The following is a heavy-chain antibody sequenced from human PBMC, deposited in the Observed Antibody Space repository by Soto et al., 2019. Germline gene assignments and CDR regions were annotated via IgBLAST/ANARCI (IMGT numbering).Heavy chain of an antibody. D-gene: IGHD3-22*01. CDR3: AKSDYYDSGVSVY. J-gene: IGHJ4*02. CDR2: IKSKTDGGTT. Sequence: GGSLRLSCAASGFTFSNAWINWVRQVPGKGLEWVGRIKSKTDGGTTDFAAPVKGRFAISRDDSKNMVYLQMNSLKTDDTAVYYCAKSDYYDSGVSVYWGQGTLVTVSS. V-gene: IGHV3-15*07. CDR1: GFTFSNAW.